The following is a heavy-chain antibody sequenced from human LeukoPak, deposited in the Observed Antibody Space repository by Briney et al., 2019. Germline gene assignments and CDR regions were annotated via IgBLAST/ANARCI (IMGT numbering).Heavy chain of an antibody. D-gene: IGHD2-21*01. Sequence: GGPLRLSCAASGFTLSSYAMSWVRQAPGKGLEWVSAISDSGNTYLGDSVKGRFTISRDSSKNTLFLQMNRLRPEDAAVYYCAKAPVTTCRGAYCYPFDYWGQGTLVTVSS. CDR1: GFTLSSYA. CDR3: AKAPVTTCRGAYCYPFDY. CDR2: ISDSGNT. V-gene: IGHV3-23*02. J-gene: IGHJ4*02.